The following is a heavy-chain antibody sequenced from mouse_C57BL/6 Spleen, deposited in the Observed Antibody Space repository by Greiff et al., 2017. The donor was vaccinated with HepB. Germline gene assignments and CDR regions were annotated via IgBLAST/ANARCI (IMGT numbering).Heavy chain of an antibody. Sequence: QVQLQQSGPELVKPGASVKISCKASGYSFTSYYIHWVKQRPGQGLEWIGWIYPGSGNTKYNEKFKGKATLTADTSSSTAYMQLSSLTSEDSAVYYCARRGLDDSYYYAMDYWGQGTSVTVSS. CDR3: ARRGLDDSYYYAMDY. J-gene: IGHJ4*01. CDR2: IYPGSGNT. D-gene: IGHD3-1*01. V-gene: IGHV1-66*01. CDR1: GYSFTSYY.